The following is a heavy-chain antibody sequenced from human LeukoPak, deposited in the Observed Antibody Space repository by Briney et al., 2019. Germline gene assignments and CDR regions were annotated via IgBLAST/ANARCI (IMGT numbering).Heavy chain of an antibody. CDR3: TREDRPFCPFAY. V-gene: IGHV4-4*03. J-gene: IGHJ4*02. CDR2: ISHDGTT. Sequence: PPETLSLTCGVSGGSIDITNYWSWVRQAPGKGLEWIGEISHDGTTNYNPSLRSRVAMSFDRANNQFSLSLTSVTAADTAVYYCTREDRPFCPFAYWGQGVLVTVSS. D-gene: IGHD3-22*01. CDR1: GGSIDITNY.